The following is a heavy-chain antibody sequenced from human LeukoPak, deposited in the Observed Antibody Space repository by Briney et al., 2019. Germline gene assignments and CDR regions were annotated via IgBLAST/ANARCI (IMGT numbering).Heavy chain of an antibody. CDR1: GFTFSSFG. D-gene: IGHD3-10*01. Sequence: TGRSLRLSCAASGFTFSSFGLHWVRQAPGKGLEWVALISSDGDDKYYADSVKGRFTISRDNSKNTLYLQMNSLRTEDTAMYYCAKPDGSGSYALNWGQGTLVTVSS. J-gene: IGHJ4*02. V-gene: IGHV3-30*18. CDR2: ISSDGDDK. CDR3: AKPDGSGSYALN.